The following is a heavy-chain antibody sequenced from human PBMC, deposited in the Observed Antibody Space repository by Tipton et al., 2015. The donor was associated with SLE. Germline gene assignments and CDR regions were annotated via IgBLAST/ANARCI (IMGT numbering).Heavy chain of an antibody. CDR3: ARVARYWGVASDI. CDR2: VSTLGST. V-gene: IGHV4-61*02. Sequence: TLSLTCTVSGGSISSGNYFWSWIRQPAGKGLEWIGRVSTLGSTNYNPSLKSRVSISLDTPKNQFSLKLSSVTAADTAVDYCARVARYWGVASDIWGQGTMVTVSS. D-gene: IGHD7-27*01. J-gene: IGHJ3*02. CDR1: GGSISSGNYF.